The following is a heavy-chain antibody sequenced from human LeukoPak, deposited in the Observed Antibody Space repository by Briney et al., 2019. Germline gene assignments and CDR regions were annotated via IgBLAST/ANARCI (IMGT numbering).Heavy chain of an antibody. CDR3: ARGGSDYYGSGNRPYYFDY. J-gene: IGHJ4*02. V-gene: IGHV4-30-4*01. D-gene: IGHD3-10*01. CDR2: IYYSGST. Sequence: SWIRQPPGKGLEWMGYIYYSGSTYYNPSLKSRVTISVDTSKNQFSLKLSSVTAADTAVYYCARGGSDYYGSGNRPYYFDYWGQGTLVTVSS.